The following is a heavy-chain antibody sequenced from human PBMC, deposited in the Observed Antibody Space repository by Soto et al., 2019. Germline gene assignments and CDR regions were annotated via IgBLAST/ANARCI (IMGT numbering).Heavy chain of an antibody. CDR1: GYTLTELS. V-gene: IGHV1-24*01. CDR3: ARMYYYGSGSYYNNYYYYMDV. CDR2: FDPEDGET. D-gene: IGHD3-10*01. Sequence: GASVKVSCKVSGYTLTELSVHWVRQAPGKGLEWMGGFDPEDGETIYAQKFQGRVTMTEDTSTDTAYMELSSLRSDDTAVYYCARMYYYGSGSYYNNYYYYMDVWGKGTTVTVSS. J-gene: IGHJ6*03.